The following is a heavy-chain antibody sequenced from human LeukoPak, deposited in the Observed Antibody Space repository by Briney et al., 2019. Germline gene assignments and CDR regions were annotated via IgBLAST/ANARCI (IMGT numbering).Heavy chain of an antibody. Sequence: SVKVSCKASGGTFSSYAISWVRQAPGQGLEWMGRIIPILGIANYAQKFQGRVTITADKSTSTAYMELSSLRSEDTAVYYCARALSRFGELLFTDAFDIWGQGTMVTVSS. CDR2: IIPILGIA. D-gene: IGHD3-10*01. V-gene: IGHV1-69*04. CDR3: ARALSRFGELLFTDAFDI. CDR1: GGTFSSYA. J-gene: IGHJ3*02.